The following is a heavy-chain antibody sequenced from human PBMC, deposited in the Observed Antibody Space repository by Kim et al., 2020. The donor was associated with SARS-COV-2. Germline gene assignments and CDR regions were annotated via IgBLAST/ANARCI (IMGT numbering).Heavy chain of an antibody. D-gene: IGHD1-1*01. Sequence: SETLSLTCTVSGGSISSGGYYWSWIRQHPGKGLEWIGHIFSSGSTYYNPSLRSRLTISVDTSKNHFSLKLTSVTAADTAVYYCARRYGDYCGQGILVTVS. CDR1: GGSISSGGYY. CDR3: ARRYGDY. CDR2: IFSSGST. V-gene: IGHV4-31*03. J-gene: IGHJ4*02.